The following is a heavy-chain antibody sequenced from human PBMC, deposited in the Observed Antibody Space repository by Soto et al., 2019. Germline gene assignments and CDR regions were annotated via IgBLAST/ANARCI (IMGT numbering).Heavy chain of an antibody. V-gene: IGHV1-3*01. Sequence: ASVKVSCKGSGYTLSSYAIHWGRQAPGQRLEWMGRINSGNGDTKYSQKFQGRVTITRDTSASTAYMELSSLRSEDTAVFYCARANYYYDSSAYPFDYWGQGTLVTVSS. CDR1: GYTLSSYA. J-gene: IGHJ4*02. CDR2: INSGNGDT. D-gene: IGHD3-22*01. CDR3: ARANYYYDSSAYPFDY.